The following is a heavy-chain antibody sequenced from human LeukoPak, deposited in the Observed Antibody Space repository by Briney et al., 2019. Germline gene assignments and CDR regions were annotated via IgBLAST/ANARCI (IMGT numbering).Heavy chain of an antibody. CDR2: IYYSGST. Sequence: KPSETLSLTCTVSGGSVSSGSYYWSWIRQPPGKGLEWIGYIYYSGSTNYNPSLKSRVTISVDTSKNQFSLKLSSVTAADTAVYYCARDYCSSACCYTPHYYYYYGMDVWGQGTTVTVSS. D-gene: IGHD2-2*02. CDR1: GGSVSSGSYY. CDR3: ARDYCSSACCYTPHYYYYYGMDV. J-gene: IGHJ6*02. V-gene: IGHV4-61*01.